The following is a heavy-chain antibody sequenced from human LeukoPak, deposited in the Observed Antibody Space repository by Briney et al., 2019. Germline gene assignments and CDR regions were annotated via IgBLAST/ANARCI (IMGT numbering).Heavy chain of an antibody. J-gene: IGHJ6*02. Sequence: PSETLSLTCTVSGGSISTSYWSWIRQPPGKGLEWIGSIYDSGRSSYKPSLESRVTTSVDTSKNQFSLKLSSVTAADTAVYYCARRVYGMDVWGQGTTVTVSS. CDR1: GGSISTSY. CDR2: IYDSGRS. CDR3: ARRVYGMDV. V-gene: IGHV4-59*01.